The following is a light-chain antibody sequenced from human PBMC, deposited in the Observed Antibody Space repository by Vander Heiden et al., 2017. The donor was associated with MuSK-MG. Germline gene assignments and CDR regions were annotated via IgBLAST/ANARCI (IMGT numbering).Light chain of an antibody. J-gene: IGKJ2*01. Sequence: DIQMTQSPSSLSASVGDRVTITCRSSQTISGYLNWYQQKPGKAPKLLIYDASSLQSGVPSRFSGSGSGTDFSLTISELQPEDFASYYCQQADRAPDTFGQGTKLEIK. CDR3: QQADRAPDT. CDR2: DAS. CDR1: QTISGY. V-gene: IGKV1-39*01.